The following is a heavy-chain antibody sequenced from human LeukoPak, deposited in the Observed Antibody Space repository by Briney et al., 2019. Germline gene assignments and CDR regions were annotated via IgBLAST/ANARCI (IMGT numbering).Heavy chain of an antibody. V-gene: IGHV3-7*01. CDR1: GFTFNYYW. J-gene: IGHJ4*02. Sequence: GGSLRLSCAASGFTFNYYWLTWVRQAPGKGLEWVANIQQDGSEKYYVDSVKGRFIISRDSAKNSLYLQMDSLRAEDTAVYYCARVRKLRTRGVMDPLDYWGQGTLVTVSS. CDR3: ARVRKLRTRGVMDPLDY. CDR2: IQQDGSEK. D-gene: IGHD3-10*01.